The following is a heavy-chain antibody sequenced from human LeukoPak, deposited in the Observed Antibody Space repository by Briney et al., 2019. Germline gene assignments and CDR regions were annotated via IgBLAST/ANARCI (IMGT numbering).Heavy chain of an antibody. CDR1: GFTFSDYY. Sequence: GGSLRLSCAVSGFTFSDYYIDWVRQAPGKGLEWVGRSRNKAKSYARGYAASVKGRFTISREDSENSLYLQMNSLKIEDTAMYYCARTPGYSSGWLSDRRAFDIWGQGTMVTVSS. D-gene: IGHD6-19*01. J-gene: IGHJ3*02. V-gene: IGHV3-72*01. CDR3: ARTPGYSSGWLSDRRAFDI. CDR2: SRNKAKSYAR.